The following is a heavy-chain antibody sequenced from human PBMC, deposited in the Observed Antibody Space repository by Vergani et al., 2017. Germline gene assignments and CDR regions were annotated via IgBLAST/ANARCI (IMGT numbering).Heavy chain of an antibody. J-gene: IGHJ6*04. CDR2: INHSGST. Sequence: QVQLQQWGAGLLKPSETLSLICAVYGGSFSGYYWSWIRQPPGKGLEWIGEINHSGSTNYNPSLKSRVTISVDTSNNQFSLKLSSMTAADAAVYYCASLMTRVVVPAASRDVWGKGTTVTVSS. D-gene: IGHD2-2*01. CDR1: GGSFSGYY. V-gene: IGHV4-34*01. CDR3: ASLMTRVVVPAASRDV.